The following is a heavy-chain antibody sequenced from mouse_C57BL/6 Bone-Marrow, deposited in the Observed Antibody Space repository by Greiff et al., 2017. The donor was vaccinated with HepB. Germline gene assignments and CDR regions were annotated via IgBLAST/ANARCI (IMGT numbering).Heavy chain of an antibody. CDR1: GFTFSDYG. D-gene: IGHD2-4*01. V-gene: IGHV5-17*01. Sequence: DVHLVESGGGLVKPGGSLKLSCAASGFTFSDYGMHWVRQAPEKGLEWVAYISSGSSTIYYADTVKGRFTISRDNAKNTLFLQIASLRSEDTAMYYCARRLRRGAMDYWGQGTSVTVSS. CDR3: ARRLRRGAMDY. J-gene: IGHJ4*01. CDR2: ISSGSSTI.